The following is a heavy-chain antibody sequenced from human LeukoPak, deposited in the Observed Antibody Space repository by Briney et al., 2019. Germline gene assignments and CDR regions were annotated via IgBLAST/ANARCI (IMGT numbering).Heavy chain of an antibody. CDR1: GFTFSSYA. CDR3: AREAGVVVAADYFDY. V-gene: IGHV3-23*01. J-gene: IGHJ4*02. D-gene: IGHD2-15*01. CDR2: ISGSGGST. Sequence: GGSLRLSCAASGFTFSSYAMSWVRQAPGKGLEWVSAISGSGGSTYYADSVKGRFTISRDNAKNSLYLQMNSLRAEDTAVYYCAREAGVVVAADYFDYWGQGTLVTVSS.